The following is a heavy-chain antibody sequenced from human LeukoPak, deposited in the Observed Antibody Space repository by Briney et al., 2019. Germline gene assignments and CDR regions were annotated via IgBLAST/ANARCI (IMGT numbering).Heavy chain of an antibody. V-gene: IGHV5-51*01. CDR2: IYPGDSDT. J-gene: IGHJ6*03. CDR3: ARHGRSYDILTGYYPQYYMDV. CDR1: GYSFTSYW. D-gene: IGHD3-9*01. Sequence: KVGESLKISCKGSGYSFTSYWIGWVRQMPGKGLEWMGIIYPGDSDTRYSPSFQGQVTISADKSISTAYLQWSSLKASDTAMYYCARHGRSYDILTGYYPQYYMDVWGKGTTVTVSS.